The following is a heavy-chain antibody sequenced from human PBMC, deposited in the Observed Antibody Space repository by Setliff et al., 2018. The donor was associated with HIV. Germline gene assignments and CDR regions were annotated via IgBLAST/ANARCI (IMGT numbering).Heavy chain of an antibody. Sequence: GESLKISCQASGYSFTNCWIGWVRQMPGKGPEWMGVIYPGDSNTRYSPSFQGQVTISADRSITTAYLKWSSLKVSDTAMYYCIRRRRAPGTGDLESYWGQGTLVTVSS. D-gene: IGHD7-27*01. CDR3: IRRRRAPGTGDLESY. J-gene: IGHJ4*02. CDR1: GYSFTNCW. CDR2: IYPGDSNT. V-gene: IGHV5-51*01.